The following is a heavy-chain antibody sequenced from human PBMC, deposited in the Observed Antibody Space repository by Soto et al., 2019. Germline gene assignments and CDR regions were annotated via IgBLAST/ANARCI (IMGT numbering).Heavy chain of an antibody. V-gene: IGHV3-30*18. Sequence: GGSMRLSCAGSGFTFRWFGMNWVRQAPGKGLEWVARISNDGSNEYYVDSVKGRFTISRDNSKNTLYLQMDSLRAEDTAVYYCAKGEVRGIIPSYFDYWGLGTLVTVSS. J-gene: IGHJ4*02. CDR1: GFTFRWFG. CDR2: ISNDGSNE. CDR3: AKGEVRGIIPSYFDY. D-gene: IGHD3-10*01.